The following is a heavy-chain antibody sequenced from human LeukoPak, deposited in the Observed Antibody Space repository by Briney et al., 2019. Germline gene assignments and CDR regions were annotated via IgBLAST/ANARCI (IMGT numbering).Heavy chain of an antibody. D-gene: IGHD6-19*01. Sequence: SVKVSCKASGGTFSSYAISWVRQAPGQGLEWMGGIIPIFGTANYAQKFQGRVTITADESTSTAYMELSSLRSEDTAVYYCASPPPRAAVAGLFDYWGQGTLVTVSS. CDR2: IIPIFGTA. CDR3: ASPPPRAAVAGLFDY. CDR1: GGTFSSYA. V-gene: IGHV1-69*13. J-gene: IGHJ4*02.